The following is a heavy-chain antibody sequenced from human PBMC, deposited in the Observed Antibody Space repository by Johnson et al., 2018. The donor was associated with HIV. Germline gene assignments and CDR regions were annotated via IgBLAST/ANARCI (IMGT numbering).Heavy chain of an antibody. CDR2: IRYDGSNK. CDR3: SLYCNGGDCSHAFDI. J-gene: IGHJ3*02. D-gene: IGHD2-21*02. Sequence: QVQLVESGGGVVQPGGSLRLSCAASGFTFSSYGMHWVRQAPGKGLEWVAFIRYDGSNKYYADSVKGRFTISRDDSKNTAYLKMTSLKTEDTAVYYCSLYCNGGDCSHAFDIWGQGTLVIVSS. V-gene: IGHV3-30*02. CDR1: GFTFSSYG.